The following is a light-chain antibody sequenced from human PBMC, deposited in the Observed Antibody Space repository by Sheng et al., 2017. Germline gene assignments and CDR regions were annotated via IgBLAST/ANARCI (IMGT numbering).Light chain of an antibody. V-gene: IGKV2-28*01. CDR2: LGS. CDR3: MQGTHWPHT. Sequence: DIVMTQSPLSLPVTPGEPASISCRSSQSLLHSNGYNYLDWYLQKPGQSPQLLIYLGSNRASGVPDRFGGSGSGTEFTLKISRVEAEDVGVYYCMQGTHWPHTFGQGTKLEIK. J-gene: IGKJ2*01. CDR1: QSLLHSNGYNY.